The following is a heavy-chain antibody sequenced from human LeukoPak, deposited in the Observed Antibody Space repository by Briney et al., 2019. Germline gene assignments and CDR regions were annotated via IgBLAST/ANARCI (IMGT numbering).Heavy chain of an antibody. D-gene: IGHD6-13*01. CDR3: AKDIAAAGIRGYFDY. CDR1: GFTFSSYG. CDR2: IRYDGSNK. V-gene: IGHV3-30*02. Sequence: PGGSLRLSCAASGFTFSSYGMHWVRQAPGKGLEWVAFIRYDGSNKYYADSVKGRFTISRDNSKNTLYLQMNSLRAEDTAVYYRAKDIAAAGIRGYFDYWGQGTLVTVSS. J-gene: IGHJ4*02.